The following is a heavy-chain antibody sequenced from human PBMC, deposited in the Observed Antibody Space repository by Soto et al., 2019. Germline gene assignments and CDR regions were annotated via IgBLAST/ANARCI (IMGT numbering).Heavy chain of an antibody. CDR2: IYRTGST. V-gene: IGHV4-4*02. Sequence: PSETLSLTCAVSGGSFTSNNWWTWVRQPPGQGLEWIGEIYRTGSTNYNPSLKSRVTISLDKSENQFTLKVTSLTAADTAVYYCASRDPGTSVDYWGQGTLVTVSS. CDR1: GGSFTSNNW. D-gene: IGHD1-7*01. CDR3: ASRDPGTSVDY. J-gene: IGHJ4*02.